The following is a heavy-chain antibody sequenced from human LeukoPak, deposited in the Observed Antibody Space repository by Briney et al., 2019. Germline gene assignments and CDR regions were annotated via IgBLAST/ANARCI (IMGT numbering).Heavy chain of an antibody. CDR1: GFTFSHYW. Sequence: PGGFLRLSCAASGFTFSHYWMTWVRQAPGKGLEWVANIKEDGSERYYVDFVKGRFTISRDNAKNSVYLQMASLRAEDTAVYYCARTSGGRLAVAVDSWGQGTLVTVSS. V-gene: IGHV3-7*05. J-gene: IGHJ4*02. CDR3: ARTSGGRLAVAVDS. CDR2: IKEDGSER. D-gene: IGHD6-19*01.